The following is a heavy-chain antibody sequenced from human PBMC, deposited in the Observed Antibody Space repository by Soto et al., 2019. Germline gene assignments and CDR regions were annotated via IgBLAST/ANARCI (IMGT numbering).Heavy chain of an antibody. J-gene: IGHJ4*02. Sequence: PSETLSLTCTVSGASISPYYWSWIRQSPGNRLEWIGYILYSGSTDYNPSLRSRVTISVDTYGNQFSLRLTSVTAADTAVYYCARHPSASGDYFDYWGQGTLVTVSS. CDR2: ILYSGST. CDR1: GASISPYY. V-gene: IGHV4-59*08. CDR3: ARHPSASGDYFDY. D-gene: IGHD2-2*01.